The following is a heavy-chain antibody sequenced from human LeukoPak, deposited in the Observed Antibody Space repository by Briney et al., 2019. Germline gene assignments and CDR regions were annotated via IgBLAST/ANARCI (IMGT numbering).Heavy chain of an antibody. CDR3: ARVLGSSAPLPDY. V-gene: IGHV3-23*01. J-gene: IGHJ4*02. CDR2: ILGSGDTT. CDR1: GFTFSSYA. D-gene: IGHD6-6*01. Sequence: PGGSLRLSCAASGFTFSSYAMNWVRQAPGEGLEWVSGILGSGDTTYYAYSVKGRFTTSRDNSKKTLYLQMNSLRAEDTAVYYCARVLGSSAPLPDYWGQGTLVTVSS.